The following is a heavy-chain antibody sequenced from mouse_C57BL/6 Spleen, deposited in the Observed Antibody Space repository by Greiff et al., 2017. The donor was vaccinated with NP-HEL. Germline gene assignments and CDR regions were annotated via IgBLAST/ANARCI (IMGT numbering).Heavy chain of an antibody. V-gene: IGHV1-82*01. CDR2: IYPGDGDT. CDR3: ARAVVAPYFDV. CDR1: GYAFSSSW. Sequence: VQLQQSGPELVKPGASVKISCKASGYAFSSSWMNWVKQRPGKGLEWIGRIYPGDGDTNYNGKFKGKATLTADKSSSTAYMQLSSLTSEDSAVYFCARAVVAPYFDVWGTGTTVTVSS. J-gene: IGHJ1*03. D-gene: IGHD1-1*01.